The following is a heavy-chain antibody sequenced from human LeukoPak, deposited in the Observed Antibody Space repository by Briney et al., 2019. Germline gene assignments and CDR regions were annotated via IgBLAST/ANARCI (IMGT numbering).Heavy chain of an antibody. Sequence: GESLKISCKGSGYSFTSYWIGWVRQMPGKGLEWMGIIYPGDSDTRYSPSFQGQVTISADKSISTAYLQWSSLKASDTAMYYCARLTVRGYYDSSGYPSGAFDIWGQGTMVTVSS. CDR1: GYSFTSYW. J-gene: IGHJ3*02. CDR3: ARLTVRGYYDSSGYPSGAFDI. D-gene: IGHD3-22*01. V-gene: IGHV5-51*01. CDR2: IYPGDSDT.